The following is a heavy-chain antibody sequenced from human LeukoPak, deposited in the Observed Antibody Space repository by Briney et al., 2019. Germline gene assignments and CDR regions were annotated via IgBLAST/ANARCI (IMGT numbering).Heavy chain of an antibody. D-gene: IGHD5-24*01. J-gene: IGHJ4*02. CDR2: INHSGST. Sequence: PSETLSLTCAVYGGSFSGYYWSWIRQPPGKGLEWIGEINHSGSTNYNSSLKSRVTISVDTSKNQFSLKLSSVTAADTAVYYCARDQATTEPLGYWGQGTLVTVSS. CDR3: ARDQATTEPLGY. V-gene: IGHV4-34*01. CDR1: GGSFSGYY.